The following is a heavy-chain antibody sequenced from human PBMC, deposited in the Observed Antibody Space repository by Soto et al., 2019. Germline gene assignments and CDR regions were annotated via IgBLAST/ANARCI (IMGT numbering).Heavy chain of an antibody. CDR3: ARGPSSLTRFDY. Sequence: PWGSLRLSCAASGFTFRSYSMSWVRQAPCKGLEWVAHTKPDGSEKYYVDSARGRFTISRDNAKNTLYLQMNSLRAEETAVYYCARGPSSLTRFDYWGQGTLVTVSS. D-gene: IGHD2-2*01. J-gene: IGHJ4*02. V-gene: IGHV3-7*01. CDR1: GFTFRSYS. CDR2: TKPDGSEK.